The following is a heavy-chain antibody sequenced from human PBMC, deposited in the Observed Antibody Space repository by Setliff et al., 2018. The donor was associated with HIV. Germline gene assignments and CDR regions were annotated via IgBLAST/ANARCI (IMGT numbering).Heavy chain of an antibody. CDR1: GGSFSGYY. J-gene: IGHJ6*03. D-gene: IGHD3-16*02. CDR2: INHSGST. Sequence: SETLSLTCAVYGGSFSGYYWSWMRQHPGKGLEWIGEINHSGSTNYNPSLKSRVTISIDTSKNQFSPKVSSVTAADTALYYCSRGLPGTYRYSYYYYYMDVWDKGTTVTVSS. V-gene: IGHV4-34*01. CDR3: SRGLPGTYRYSYYYYYMDV.